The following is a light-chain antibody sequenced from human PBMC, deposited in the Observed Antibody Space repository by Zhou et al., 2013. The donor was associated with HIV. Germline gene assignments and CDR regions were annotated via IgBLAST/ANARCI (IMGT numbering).Light chain of an antibody. CDR2: KAS. CDR3: QQYSRYPYT. V-gene: IGKV1-5*03. Sequence: DIQMTQSPSTLSASVGDRVTITCRASKSISSWLAWYQQKPGKAPNLLIYKASSLESGVPSRFSGSGSGTDFTLTISSLQPEDFATYYCQQYSRYPYTFGQGTKLQIK. CDR1: KSISSW. J-gene: IGKJ2*01.